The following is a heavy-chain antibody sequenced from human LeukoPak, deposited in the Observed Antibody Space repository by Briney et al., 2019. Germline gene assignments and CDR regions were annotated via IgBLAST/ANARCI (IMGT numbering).Heavy chain of an antibody. CDR1: VYTFTSYG. CDR2: ISAYNGNT. D-gene: IGHD6-19*01. CDR3: ARRYEGSGWYYGMDV. V-gene: IGHV1-18*01. Sequence: ASVNVSCKASVYTFTSYGISWVRQAPGQGLEWMGWISAYNGNTNYAQKLQGRVTMTTDTSTSTAYMELRSLRSDDTAVYYCARRYEGSGWYYGMDVWGQGTTVTVSS. J-gene: IGHJ6*02.